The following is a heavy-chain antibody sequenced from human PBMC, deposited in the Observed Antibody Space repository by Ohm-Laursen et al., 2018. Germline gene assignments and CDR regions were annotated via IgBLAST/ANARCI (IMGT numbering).Heavy chain of an antibody. CDR2: ISYSGDT. V-gene: IGHV4-59*01. CDR1: GGSMSSYY. J-gene: IGHJ4*02. D-gene: IGHD6-25*01. Sequence: SETLSLTCAVSGGSMSSYYWNWIRQPPGKGLEWIGYISYSGDTYYNPSLKSRVTISVDTSKNQFSLKLGSVIAADTAAYYCAGDTLAADYWGQGTLVTVSS. CDR3: AGDTLAADY.